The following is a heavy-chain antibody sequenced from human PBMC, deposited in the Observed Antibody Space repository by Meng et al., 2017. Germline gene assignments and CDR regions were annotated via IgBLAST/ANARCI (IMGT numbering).Heavy chain of an antibody. Sequence: SETLSLTCTVSNYSISSGYYWGWIRQPPGKGFEWIGSIHATESSYHNPSLTSRVTISIDMSKNQSSLKLRSVTAADTAVYFCARDASGSGRYFTEYHFAYWGQGKLVTVSS. CDR1: NYSISSGYY. CDR3: ARDASGSGRYFTEYHFAY. CDR2: IHATESS. V-gene: IGHV4-38-2*02. J-gene: IGHJ4*02. D-gene: IGHD3-10*01.